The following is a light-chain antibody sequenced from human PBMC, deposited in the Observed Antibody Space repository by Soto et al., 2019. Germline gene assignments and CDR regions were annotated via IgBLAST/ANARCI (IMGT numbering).Light chain of an antibody. CDR3: QQYGGSPLT. Sequence: EVVLTQSPGTLSLSPGERATLSCRASQNVYINSLAWYQQKPGQPPRLLIYGASTRAAAIPDRFSGSGSGADFALSIDGLEPEDFAVYYCQQYGGSPLTFGGGTKVEIK. CDR2: GAS. CDR1: QNVYINS. V-gene: IGKV3-20*01. J-gene: IGKJ4*01.